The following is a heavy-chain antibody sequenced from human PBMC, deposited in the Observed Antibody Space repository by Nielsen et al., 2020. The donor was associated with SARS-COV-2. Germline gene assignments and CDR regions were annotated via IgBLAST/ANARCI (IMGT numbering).Heavy chain of an antibody. V-gene: IGHV4-39*01. D-gene: IGHD5-12*01. CDR3: ARQIYSGYDYGDAFDI. CDR2: IYYSGST. CDR1: GGSISSSSYY. Sequence: SETLSLTCTVSGGSISSSSYYWGWIRQPPGKGLEWIGSIYYSGSTYYNPSLKSRVTISVDTSKNQFSLKLSSVTAADTAVYCCARQIYSGYDYGDAFDIWGQGTMVTVSS. J-gene: IGHJ3*02.